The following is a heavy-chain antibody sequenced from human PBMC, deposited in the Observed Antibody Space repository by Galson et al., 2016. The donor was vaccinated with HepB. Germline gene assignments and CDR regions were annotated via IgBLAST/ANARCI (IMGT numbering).Heavy chain of an antibody. J-gene: IGHJ6*02. V-gene: IGHV3-30*18. CDR1: GFSFSTYG. CDR2: ISYDGSNK. D-gene: IGHD3-3*01. CDR3: AKDRRNDFWSGLYYGMDV. Sequence: SLRLSCAASGFSFSTYGMHWVRQAPGKGLEWVAVISYDGSNKYYADSVRGRFTISRDNPKSTLHLQMNSLRAEDTAVYYCAKDRRNDFWSGLYYGMDVWGQGTTVTVSS.